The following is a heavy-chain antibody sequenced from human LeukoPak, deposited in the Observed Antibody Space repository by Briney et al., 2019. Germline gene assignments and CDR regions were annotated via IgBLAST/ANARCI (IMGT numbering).Heavy chain of an antibody. CDR3: APLSGSYFGDDAFDI. V-gene: IGHV3-48*03. J-gene: IGHJ3*02. CDR1: GFTFSSYE. Sequence: GGSLRLSCAASGFTFSSYEMNWVRQAPGKGLEWVSYISSSGSTIYYADSVKGRFTISRDNAKNSLYLQMNSLRAEDTAVYYCAPLSGSYFGDDAFDIWGQGTMVTVAS. CDR2: ISSSGSTI. D-gene: IGHD1-26*01.